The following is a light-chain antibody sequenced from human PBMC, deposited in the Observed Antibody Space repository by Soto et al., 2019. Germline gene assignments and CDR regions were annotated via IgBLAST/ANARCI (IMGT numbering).Light chain of an antibody. CDR1: QDIGGA. CDR3: QQYGDRPRT. CDR2: DAS. J-gene: IGKJ1*01. V-gene: IGKV3-15*01. Sequence: EVVLTQSPATRSVSAGYRGTLSCRASQDIGGAVAWYHQRSGQAPRLLICDASIRVPTTPARFSGSVSGTEFTLTISSLESGDFAVYFCQQYGDRPRTFGQGTKVDIK.